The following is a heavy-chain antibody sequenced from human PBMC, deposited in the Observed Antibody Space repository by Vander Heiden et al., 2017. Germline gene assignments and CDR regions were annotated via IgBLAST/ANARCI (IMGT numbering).Heavy chain of an antibody. CDR1: GFTFGDYA. CDR3: TKAVVDVITEYYFDY. CDR2: IRSKAYGGTT. Sequence: EVQLVESGGGLVQPGRSLRLSCTAPGFTFGDYAMTWVRQAPGKGLEWVGFIRSKAYGGTTEYAASVKGRFTIARDDSKSIAYLQMNSLKTEDTAVYYCTKAVVDVITEYYFDYWGLGTLVTVSS. V-gene: IGHV3-49*04. J-gene: IGHJ4*02. D-gene: IGHD3-22*01.